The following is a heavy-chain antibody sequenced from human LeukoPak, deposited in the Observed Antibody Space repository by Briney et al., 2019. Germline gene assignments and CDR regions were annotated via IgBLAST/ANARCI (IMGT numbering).Heavy chain of an antibody. CDR2: INPKSGGT. CDR1: GYTFTGYY. D-gene: IGHD3-16*01. V-gene: IGHV1-2*02. Sequence: GASVKVSCKASGYTFTGYYLHWVRPAPGQGLEWMGWINPKSGGTKYAQKFQGSVTMTRDTSISTAYMELSRLRSDDTAVYSCAKKNYGFDAWGQGPLVTSSS. J-gene: IGHJ5*02. CDR3: AKKNYGFDA.